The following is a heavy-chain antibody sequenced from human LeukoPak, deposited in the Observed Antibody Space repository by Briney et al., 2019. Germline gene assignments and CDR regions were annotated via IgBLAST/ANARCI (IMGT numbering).Heavy chain of an antibody. Sequence: GGSLRLSCAASGFTFDDYAMHWVRQAPGKGLEWVSYISSSSSTIYYADSVKGRFTISRDNAKNSLYLQMNSLRAEDTAVYYCARDLRDYWGQGTLVTVSS. J-gene: IGHJ4*02. CDR1: GFTFDDYA. V-gene: IGHV3-48*01. CDR2: ISSSSSTI. CDR3: ARDLRDY.